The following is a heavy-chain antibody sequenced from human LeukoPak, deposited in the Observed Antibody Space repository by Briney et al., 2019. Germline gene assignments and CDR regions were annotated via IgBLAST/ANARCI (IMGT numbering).Heavy chain of an antibody. D-gene: IGHD5-24*01. CDR3: ARENWRDGYVGSK. CDR2: IHHSGST. Sequence: SETLSLTCTVSGGSISSSSYYWGWIRQPPGKGLEWIGIIHHSGSTYYNSSLKSRVTISVDASKNTLSLKLNSVTAADTAVYYCARENWRDGYVGSKWGQGTLVTVSS. CDR1: GGSISSSSYY. J-gene: IGHJ4*02. V-gene: IGHV4-39*07.